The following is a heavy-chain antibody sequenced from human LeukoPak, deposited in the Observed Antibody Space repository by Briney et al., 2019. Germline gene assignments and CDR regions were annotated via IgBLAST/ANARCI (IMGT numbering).Heavy chain of an antibody. CDR3: ARAPVLWELPSDYYFDY. J-gene: IGHJ4*02. CDR2: IYYSGST. V-gene: IGHV4-39*07. D-gene: IGHD1-26*01. CDR1: GGSISSSSYY. Sequence: SETLSLTCTVSGGSISSSSYYWGWIRQPPGKGLEWIGSIYYSGSTYYNPSLKSRVTISVDTSKNQFSLKLSSVTAADTAVYYCARAPVLWELPSDYYFDYWGQGTLVTVSS.